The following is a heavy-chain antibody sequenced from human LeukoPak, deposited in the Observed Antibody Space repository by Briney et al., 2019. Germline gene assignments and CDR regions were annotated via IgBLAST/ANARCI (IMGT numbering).Heavy chain of an antibody. CDR2: IYYSGST. V-gene: IGHV4-59*01. D-gene: IGHD3-22*01. CDR3: ARPDSSGYSRYALDI. CDR1: GGSISNYY. Sequence: PSETLSLTCTVSGGSISNYYWSWIRQPPGKGLEWIGYIYYSGSTNYNPSLKSRVTISVDTSKNQFSLKLSSVTAADTAVYYCARPDSSGYSRYALDIWGQGTMVTVSS. J-gene: IGHJ3*02.